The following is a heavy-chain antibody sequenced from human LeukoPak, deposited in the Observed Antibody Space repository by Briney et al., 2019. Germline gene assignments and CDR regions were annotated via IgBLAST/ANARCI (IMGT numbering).Heavy chain of an antibody. J-gene: IGHJ4*02. CDR2: IYSSGST. CDR3: ARERGSSSCYDY. D-gene: IGHD6-13*01. Sequence: SETLSLTCTVSGGSINNYYWSWIRQTPGKGLEWIGYIYSSGSTNYNPSLKSRVSISEDTSKNQFSLKLSSVTAADTAVYHCARERGSSSCYDYWGQGTLVTVSS. CDR1: GGSINNYY. V-gene: IGHV4-59*01.